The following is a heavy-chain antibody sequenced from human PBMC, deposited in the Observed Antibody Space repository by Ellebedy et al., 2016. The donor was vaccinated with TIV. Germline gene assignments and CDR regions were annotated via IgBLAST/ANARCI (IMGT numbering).Heavy chain of an antibody. Sequence: GESLKISCAVSGLTVSNNYMTWVRQAPGKGLAWVSSITESGGTTYYADSVKGRFTISRANSKDTLFLQMNSLRAEDTAIYFCARDPVGVGPAFDVWGQGTMVTVSS. CDR2: ITESGGTT. CDR3: ARDPVGVGPAFDV. D-gene: IGHD4-23*01. V-gene: IGHV3-53*01. CDR1: GLTVSNNY. J-gene: IGHJ3*01.